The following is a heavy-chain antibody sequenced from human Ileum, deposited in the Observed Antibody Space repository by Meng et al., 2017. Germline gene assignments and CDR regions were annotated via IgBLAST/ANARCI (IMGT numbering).Heavy chain of an antibody. J-gene: IGHJ4*02. CDR1: GGSISSGGYY. D-gene: IGHD1-1*01. CDR2: IYDSGST. CDR3: ARGGTAYFDY. V-gene: IGHV4-31*03. Sequence: QVQLQESGPGRVQPSQTLSLTCTVSGGSISSGGYYWSWIRQHPGKGLEWIGYIYDSGSTYYNPSLKSRIAISGDTSKNQFSLNLSSVTAADTAVYYCARGGTAYFDYWGQGTLVTVSS.